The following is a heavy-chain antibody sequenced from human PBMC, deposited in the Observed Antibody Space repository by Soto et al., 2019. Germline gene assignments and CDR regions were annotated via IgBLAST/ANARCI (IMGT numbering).Heavy chain of an antibody. CDR1: GYSFTSYW. D-gene: IGHD3-10*01. Sequence: VESLKISCKGSGYSFTSYWIGWVRQMPGKGLEWMGIIYPGDSDTRYSPSFQGQVTISADKSISTAYLQWSSLKASDTAMYYCARLGKEEVPGYYYYGTDVWGQGTTVTVSS. CDR3: ARLGKEEVPGYYYYGTDV. J-gene: IGHJ6*02. V-gene: IGHV5-51*01. CDR2: IYPGDSDT.